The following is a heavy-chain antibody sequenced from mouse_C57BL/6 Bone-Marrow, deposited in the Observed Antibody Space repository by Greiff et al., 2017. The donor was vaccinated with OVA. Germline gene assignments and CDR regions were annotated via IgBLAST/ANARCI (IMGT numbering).Heavy chain of an antibody. CDR1: GYTFTSYG. CDR2: IYPRSGNT. J-gene: IGHJ2*01. D-gene: IGHD2-4*01. V-gene: IGHV1-81*01. CDR3: ALYDYDGAFDY. Sequence: LQESGAELARPGASVKLSCKASGYTFTSYGISWVKQRTGQGLEWIGEIYPRSGNTYYNEKFKGKATLTADKSSSTAYMELRSLTSEDSAVYFCALYDYDGAFDYWGQGTTLTVSS.